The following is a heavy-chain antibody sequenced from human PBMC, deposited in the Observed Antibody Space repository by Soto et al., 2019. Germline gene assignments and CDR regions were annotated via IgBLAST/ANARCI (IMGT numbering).Heavy chain of an antibody. CDR2: INHSGST. CDR1: GGSFSGYY. D-gene: IGHD1-20*01. V-gene: IGHV4-34*01. CDR3: ARGVTGTKEEYYYYGMDV. J-gene: IGHJ6*02. Sequence: SETLSLTCAVYGGSFSGYYWSWFRQPPGKGLEWIGEINHSGSTNYNPSLKSRVTISVDTSKNQFSLKLSSVAAADTAVYYCARGVTGTKEEYYYYGMDVWGQGTTVTVSS.